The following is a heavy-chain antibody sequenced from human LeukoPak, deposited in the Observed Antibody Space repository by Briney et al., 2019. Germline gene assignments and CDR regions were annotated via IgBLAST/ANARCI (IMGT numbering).Heavy chain of an antibody. CDR2: INRSGVT. J-gene: IGHJ4*02. CDR3: TRVSVAGAFVD. Sequence: TSETLSLTCAVSRYSINSVSSSFFWGWIRQPPGKGLEWIGSINRSGVTYYNPSLKSRVAISVDTSTNHFSLSLNSVTAADTAVYHCTRVSVAGAFVDWGQGTVVTVSS. CDR1: RYSINSVSSSFF. V-gene: IGHV4-38-2*01. D-gene: IGHD6-19*01.